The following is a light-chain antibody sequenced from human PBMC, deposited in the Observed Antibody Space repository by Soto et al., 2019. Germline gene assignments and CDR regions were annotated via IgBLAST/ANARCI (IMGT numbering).Light chain of an antibody. J-gene: IGKJ1*01. CDR2: AAD. CDR1: QSITNY. V-gene: IGKV1-39*01. Sequence: DIQMTQSPSSLSPSVGDTLTITCGASQSITNYLTWFQQKPGQAPSLLIFAADNLQDGVPSRFSGSGSGRDFSLTISSLQPEDFATYYCQQSYDMPWTFGQGTKVDIK. CDR3: QQSYDMPWT.